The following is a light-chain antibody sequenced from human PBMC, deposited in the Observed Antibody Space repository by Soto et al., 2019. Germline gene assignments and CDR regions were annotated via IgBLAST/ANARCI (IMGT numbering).Light chain of an antibody. CDR2: DVS. CDR1: SSDVGGYNY. CDR3: RSYTSSSTLNVV. J-gene: IGLJ2*01. Sequence: QSVLTPPASVSGSPGQSITISCTGTSSDVGGYNYVSWYQQHPGKAPKLMIYDVSNRPSGVSNRVSGSKSGNTAFLTISGLQAEYESDYCCRSYTSSSTLNVVFGGGTKLTVL. V-gene: IGLV2-14*01.